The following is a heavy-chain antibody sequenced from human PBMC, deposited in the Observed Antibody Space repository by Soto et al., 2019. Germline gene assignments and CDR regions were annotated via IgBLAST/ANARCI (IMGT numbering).Heavy chain of an antibody. CDR3: TRHEGGAAADRPLDY. Sequence: PSEALSLTCAVSGVSISSSNWCTWVRQPPGKGLEWIAGIYHSGSTNNNPSLKSRFTISVDTSTNQFSLKLNSVTAADTAVYYCTRHEGGAAADRPLDYWGQGTMVTVSS. CDR2: IYHSGST. CDR1: GVSISSSNW. D-gene: IGHD6-13*01. V-gene: IGHV4-4*02. J-gene: IGHJ4*02.